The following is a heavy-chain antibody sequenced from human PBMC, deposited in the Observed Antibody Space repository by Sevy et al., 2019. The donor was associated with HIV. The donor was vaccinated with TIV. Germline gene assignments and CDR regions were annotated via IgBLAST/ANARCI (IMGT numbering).Heavy chain of an antibody. CDR2: ISAYNANT. D-gene: IGHD3-22*01. Sequence: ASVKVSYKASGYTFASYGITWVRQAPGQGLEWMGWISAYNANTKYAQKFQGRVTMTTDTSTNTAYMELRSLRSDDTAVYYCAREPAGDSSGYTPDYWYFDLWGRGTLVTVSS. V-gene: IGHV1-18*04. J-gene: IGHJ2*01. CDR3: AREPAGDSSGYTPDYWYFDL. CDR1: GYTFASYG.